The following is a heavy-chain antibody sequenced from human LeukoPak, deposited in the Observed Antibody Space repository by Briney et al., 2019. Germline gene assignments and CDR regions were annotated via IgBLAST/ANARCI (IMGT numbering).Heavy chain of an antibody. Sequence: SETLSLTCTVSGDSISNYYWSSLRQSPGKELEWIGYMYNRGSTIYNPSLKSRVTISTDTSKNQFSLRLTSVTAADTAVYYCARAEKAVTGTLDSWGQGTLITVSS. CDR1: GDSISNYY. CDR3: ARAEKAVTGTLDS. V-gene: IGHV4-59*01. D-gene: IGHD6-19*01. J-gene: IGHJ4*02. CDR2: MYNRGST.